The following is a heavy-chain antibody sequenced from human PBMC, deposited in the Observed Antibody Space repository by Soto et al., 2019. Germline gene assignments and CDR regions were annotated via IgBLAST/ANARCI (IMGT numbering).Heavy chain of an antibody. V-gene: IGHV3-30-3*01. J-gene: IGHJ4*02. D-gene: IGHD3-22*01. CDR1: GFTFSSYA. CDR2: ISYDGSDK. CDR3: ARDYYKYYDSSGYYRSPAY. Sequence: GGSLRLSCAASGFTFSSYAMHWVRQAPGKGLEWVALISYDGSDKDYADSVKGRSTISRDNSRNTLFLQMNSLRAEDTAVYYCARDYYKYYDSSGYYRSPAYWGQGTLVTVSS.